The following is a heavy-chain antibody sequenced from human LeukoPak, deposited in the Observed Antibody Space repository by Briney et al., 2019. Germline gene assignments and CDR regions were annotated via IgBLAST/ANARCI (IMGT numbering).Heavy chain of an antibody. CDR2: ISWDGGST. Sequence: GGSLRLSCAASGFTFDDYAMHWVRQAPGKGLEWVSLISWDGGSTYYADSVKGRFTISRDNSKNSLYLQMNSLRAEDTALYYCAKGGEVGLPSGHYYMDVWGKGTTVTVSS. CDR3: AKGGEVGLPSGHYYMDV. CDR1: GFTFDDYA. D-gene: IGHD1-26*01. J-gene: IGHJ6*03. V-gene: IGHV3-43D*03.